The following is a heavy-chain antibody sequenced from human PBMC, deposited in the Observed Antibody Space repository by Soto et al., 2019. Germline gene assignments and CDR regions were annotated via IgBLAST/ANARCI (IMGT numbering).Heavy chain of an antibody. CDR1: GGTFSSYA. J-gene: IGHJ6*02. D-gene: IGHD3-3*01. CDR3: ARGLRFLEWSDWSYYYGMDV. Sequence: VASVKVSCKASGGTFSSYAISWVRQAPGQGLEWMGGIIPIFGTANYAQKFQGRVTITEDESTSTAYMELSSLRSEDTAVYYCARGLRFLEWSDWSYYYGMDVWGQGTTVTVSS. CDR2: IIPIFGTA. V-gene: IGHV1-69*13.